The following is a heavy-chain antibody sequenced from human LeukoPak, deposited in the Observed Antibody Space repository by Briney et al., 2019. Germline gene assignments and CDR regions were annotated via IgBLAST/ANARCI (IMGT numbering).Heavy chain of an antibody. CDR2: IRSKANSYAT. V-gene: IGHV3-73*01. D-gene: IGHD6-13*01. CDR1: GFTFSGSA. CDR3: TSPGIAAAGPPAY. Sequence: GGSLRLSCAASGFTFSGSAMPWVRQASGKGLEWVGRIRSKANSYATAYAASVKGRFTISRDDSKNTAYLQMNSLKTEDTAVYYCTSPGIAAAGPPAYWGQGTLVTVSS. J-gene: IGHJ4*02.